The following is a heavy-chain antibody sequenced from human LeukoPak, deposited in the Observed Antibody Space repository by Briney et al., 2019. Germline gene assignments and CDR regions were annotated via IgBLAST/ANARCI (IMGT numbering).Heavy chain of an antibody. CDR3: AVPPSGIAVAETGAFDI. CDR2: ISSSSSYI. D-gene: IGHD6-19*01. V-gene: IGHV3-21*01. CDR1: GFTFSSYS. J-gene: IGHJ3*02. Sequence: AGGSLRLSCAASGFTFSSYSMNWVRQAPGKGLEWVSSISSSSSYIYYADSVKGRSTISRDNAKNSLYLQMNSLRAEDTAVYYCAVPPSGIAVAETGAFDIWGQGTMVTVSS.